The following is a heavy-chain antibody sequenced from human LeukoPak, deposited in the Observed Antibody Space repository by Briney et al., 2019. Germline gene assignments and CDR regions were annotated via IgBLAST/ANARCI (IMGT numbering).Heavy chain of an antibody. D-gene: IGHD6-13*01. Sequence: ASVKVSCKASGYTFTGYYMHWVRQAPGKGLEWMGGFDPEDGETIYAQKFQGRVTMTRDTSISTAYMELSRLRSDDTAVYYCARERAAGIPGNWFDPWGQGTLVTVSS. V-gene: IGHV1-2*02. CDR1: GYTFTGYY. CDR2: FDPEDGET. J-gene: IGHJ5*02. CDR3: ARERAAGIPGNWFDP.